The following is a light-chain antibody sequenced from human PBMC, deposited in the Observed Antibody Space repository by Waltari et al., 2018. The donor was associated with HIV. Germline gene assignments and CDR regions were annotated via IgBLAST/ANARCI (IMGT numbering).Light chain of an antibody. CDR2: EVS. CDR1: SSDVGGSNA. V-gene: IGLV2-14*01. Sequence: QSALTQPASVSGSPGQSISLSRTVTSSDVGGSNAVSWYQQHPAKAPKLVILEVSNRPSGVSNRFSGSKSGNRASLTISGLQAEDEAYYYCSSYTSSDTVVFGGGTKVTVL. J-gene: IGLJ2*01. CDR3: SSYTSSDTVV.